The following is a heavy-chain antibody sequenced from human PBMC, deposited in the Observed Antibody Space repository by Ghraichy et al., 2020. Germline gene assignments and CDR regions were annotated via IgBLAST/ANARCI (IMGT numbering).Heavy chain of an antibody. CDR2: ISAYNGNT. V-gene: IGHV1-18*01. J-gene: IGHJ5*02. Sequence: ASVKVSCKASGYTFTSYGISWVRQAPGQGLEWMGWISAYNGNTNYAQKLQGRVTMTTDTSTSTAYMELRSLRSDDTAVYYCARDLYGDYGGNVGWFDPWGQGTLVTVSS. CDR3: ARDLYGDYGGNVGWFDP. CDR1: GYTFTSYG. D-gene: IGHD4-23*01.